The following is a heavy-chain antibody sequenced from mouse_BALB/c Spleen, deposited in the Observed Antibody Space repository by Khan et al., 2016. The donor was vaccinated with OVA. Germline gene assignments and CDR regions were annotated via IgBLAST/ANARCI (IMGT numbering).Heavy chain of an antibody. CDR1: GFTFSRFG. Sequence: EVELVESGGGLVQPGGSRKLSCAASGFTFSRFGMHWVRQAPEKGLEWVAYISSGSSIIYYGDTVKGRFIISRDNPKNTLFLQMTSLRSEDTAMYYYARDSNFDYWGQGTTLTVSA. J-gene: IGHJ2*01. V-gene: IGHV5-17*02. CDR2: ISSGSSII. CDR3: ARDSNFDY.